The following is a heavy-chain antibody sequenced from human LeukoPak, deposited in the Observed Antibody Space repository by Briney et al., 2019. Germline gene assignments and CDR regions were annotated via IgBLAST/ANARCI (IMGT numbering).Heavy chain of an antibody. J-gene: IGHJ6*02. V-gene: IGHV3-21*01. Sequence: GGSLRLSCAASGFTFSSYSMNWVRQAPGKGLEWVSSISSSSSYIYYADSVKGRFTISRDNAKNSLYLQMNSLRAEDTAVYYCAREDYCTNGVCYYGDYYYYGMDVWGQGTTVTVSS. CDR3: AREDYCTNGVCYYGDYYYYGMDV. CDR2: ISSSSSYI. D-gene: IGHD2-8*01. CDR1: GFTFSSYS.